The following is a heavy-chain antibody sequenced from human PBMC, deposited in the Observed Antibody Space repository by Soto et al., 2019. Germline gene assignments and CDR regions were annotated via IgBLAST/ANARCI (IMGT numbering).Heavy chain of an antibody. J-gene: IGHJ6*02. CDR3: ARIGASGTSSWGMDV. CDR1: GGTFSSYA. Sequence: QVQLVQSGAEVKKPGSSVKVSCKASGGTFSSYAISWVRQAPGQGLEWMGGIITIFGTANYAQKFQGRVTITADESTSTAYKELSSLRSEDTAVDYCARIGASGTSSWGMDVWGQGTTVTVSS. D-gene: IGHD2-2*01. V-gene: IGHV1-69*01. CDR2: IITIFGTA.